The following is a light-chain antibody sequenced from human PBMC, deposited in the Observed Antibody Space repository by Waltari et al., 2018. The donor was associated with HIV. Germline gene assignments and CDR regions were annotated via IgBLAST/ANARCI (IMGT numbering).Light chain of an antibody. CDR2: DAY. Sequence: IQLTQSPSFLSASVGDRVTITCRASQGINNYLAWYQQKPGQAPTLVIFDAYSLQVGAPSRFSGGVAEADFTLTISCLRPEDVGTYDCEQGNTYPLTFGGGTKVEIK. V-gene: IGKV1-9*01. J-gene: IGKJ4*01. CDR3: EQGNTYPLT. CDR1: QGINNY.